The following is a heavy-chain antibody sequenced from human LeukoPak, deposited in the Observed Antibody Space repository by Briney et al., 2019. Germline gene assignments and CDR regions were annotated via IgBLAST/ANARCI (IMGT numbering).Heavy chain of an antibody. CDR2: FSGSGGST. J-gene: IGHJ4*02. CDR3: ARSGLSRFDY. D-gene: IGHD4/OR15-4a*01. Sequence: PGGSLRLSCAASGFTFSSYAMSWVRQAPGKGLEWVSAFSGSGGSTYYAVSVKGRFTISRDNSKNTLYLQMNSLRAEDTAVYYCARSGLSRFDYWGQGTLVTVSS. V-gene: IGHV3-23*01. CDR1: GFTFSSYA.